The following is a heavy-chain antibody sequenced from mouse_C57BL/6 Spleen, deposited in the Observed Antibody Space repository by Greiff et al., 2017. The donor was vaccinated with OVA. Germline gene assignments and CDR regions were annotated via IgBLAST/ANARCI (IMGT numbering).Heavy chain of an antibody. Sequence: DVKLQESGGGLVQPGGSMKLSCVASGFTFSNYWMNWVRQSPEKGLEWVAQIRLKSDNYATHYAESVKGRFTISRDDSKSSVYLQMNNLRAEDTGMYYCTAGYYGAYWGQGTLVTVSA. CDR2: IRLKSDNYAT. J-gene: IGHJ3*01. CDR3: TAGYYGAY. D-gene: IGHD1-1*01. V-gene: IGHV6-3*01. CDR1: GFTFSNYW.